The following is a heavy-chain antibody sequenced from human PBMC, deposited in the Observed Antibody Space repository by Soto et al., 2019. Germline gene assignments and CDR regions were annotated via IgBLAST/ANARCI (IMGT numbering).Heavy chain of an antibody. CDR3: ARGDFWSGYTRDYYYYGMDV. Sequence: SVKVSCKASGGTFSSYAISWVRQAPGQGLEWMGGIIPIFGTANYAQKFQGRVTITADESTSTAYMELSSLRSEDTAVYYCARGDFWSGYTRDYYYYGMDVWGQGTTVTVSS. CDR1: GGTFSSYA. V-gene: IGHV1-69*13. J-gene: IGHJ6*02. CDR2: IIPIFGTA. D-gene: IGHD3-3*01.